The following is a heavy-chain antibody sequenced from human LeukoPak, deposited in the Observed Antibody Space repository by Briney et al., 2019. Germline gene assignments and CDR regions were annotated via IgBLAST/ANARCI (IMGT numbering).Heavy chain of an antibody. V-gene: IGHV4-4*07. D-gene: IGHD3-9*01. J-gene: IGHJ6*02. CDR3: ARDPGPYYDILTGWDV. Sequence: PSETLSLTCTVSGGSISSYYWSWIRQPAGKGLDGIGRIYTSGSTNYNPSLKSRVTMSVDTSNNQFSLKLSSVTAADTAVYYCARDPGPYYDILTGWDVWGQGTTVTVSS. CDR2: IYTSGST. CDR1: GGSISSYY.